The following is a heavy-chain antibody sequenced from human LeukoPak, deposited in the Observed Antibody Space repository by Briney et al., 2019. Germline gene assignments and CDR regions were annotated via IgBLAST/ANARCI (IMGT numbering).Heavy chain of an antibody. J-gene: IGHJ3*02. D-gene: IGHD6-25*01. CDR1: GYTFTSYG. V-gene: IGHV1-18*01. CDR3: ARALRAADAFDI. CDR2: ISAYNGNT. Sequence: ASVKVSCKASGYTFTSYGISWVRQAPGQGLEWMGWISAYNGNTNYAQKLQGRVTMTTDTSTSTAYMELRSLRSEDTAVYYCARALRAADAFDIWGQGTMVTVSS.